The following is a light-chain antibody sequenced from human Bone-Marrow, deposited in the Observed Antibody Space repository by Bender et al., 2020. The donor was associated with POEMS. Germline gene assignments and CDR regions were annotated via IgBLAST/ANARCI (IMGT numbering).Light chain of an antibody. V-gene: IGLV2-11*01. CDR2: DVS. Sequence: QSALTQPRSVSGSPGQSVTISCTGSSSDVGAYDYVSWYQQHPGKAPKLMIHDVSRRPSGVPDRFSGSKSGNTASLTISGLQADDEADYYCCSYAGNPYVFGTATKVTVL. CDR3: CSYAGNPYV. CDR1: SSDVGAYDY. J-gene: IGLJ1*01.